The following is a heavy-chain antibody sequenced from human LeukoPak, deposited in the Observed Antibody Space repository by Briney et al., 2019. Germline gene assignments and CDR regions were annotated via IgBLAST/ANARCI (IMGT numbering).Heavy chain of an antibody. Sequence: ASVKVSCKASGYTFTSYDINWVRQATGQGLEWMGWMNPNSGNTGYARKFQGRVTMTRNTSISTAYMELSSLRSEDTAVYYCARDAGGYSYLYYHYYMDVWGKGTTVTVSS. J-gene: IGHJ6*03. CDR2: MNPNSGNT. CDR3: ARDAGGYSYLYYHYYMDV. V-gene: IGHV1-8*01. CDR1: GYTFTSYD. D-gene: IGHD5-18*01.